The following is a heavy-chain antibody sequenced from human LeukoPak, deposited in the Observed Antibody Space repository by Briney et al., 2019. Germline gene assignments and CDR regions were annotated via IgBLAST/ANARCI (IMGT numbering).Heavy chain of an antibody. V-gene: IGHV3-23*01. CDR2: ISGTGGRT. Sequence: GGSLRLSCAASGFTFSSFTMSWVRQAPGKGLEWISAISGTGGRTFYTDSVKGRFTISRDNSKNTLYLQMNSLRAEDTAVYYCAKVVVGAPYGLDVWGQGTTVTVSS. D-gene: IGHD1-26*01. J-gene: IGHJ6*02. CDR1: GFTFSSFT. CDR3: AKVVVGAPYGLDV.